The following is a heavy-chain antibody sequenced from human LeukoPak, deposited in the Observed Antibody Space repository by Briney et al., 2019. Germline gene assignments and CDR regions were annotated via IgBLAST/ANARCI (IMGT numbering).Heavy chain of an antibody. Sequence: GGSLRLSCAASGFTFSDYYMSWIRQAPGKGLEWVSYISSSGSTIYYADSVKGRFTISRDNPGNVVYLQMDSLRAEDTAVYYCTRVAQSGPTGWFDPWGQGTLVTVSS. D-gene: IGHD1-1*01. V-gene: IGHV3-11*04. CDR3: TRVAQSGPTGWFDP. CDR1: GFTFSDYY. CDR2: ISSSGSTI. J-gene: IGHJ5*02.